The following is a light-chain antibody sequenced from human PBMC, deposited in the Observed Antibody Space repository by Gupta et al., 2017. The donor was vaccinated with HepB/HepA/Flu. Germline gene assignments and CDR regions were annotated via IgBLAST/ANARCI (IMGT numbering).Light chain of an antibody. CDR3: QAWDSGVV. Sequence: SYELTQPPSVSVSPGQTASITCSGDRLGDKYACWYQQKPGQSPTLVIYQDNKRPSGIPERFSGSNSGNTATLTISGTQAMDEADYYWQAWDSGVVFGGGTKLTVL. CDR2: QDN. V-gene: IGLV3-1*01. CDR1: RLGDKY. J-gene: IGLJ3*02.